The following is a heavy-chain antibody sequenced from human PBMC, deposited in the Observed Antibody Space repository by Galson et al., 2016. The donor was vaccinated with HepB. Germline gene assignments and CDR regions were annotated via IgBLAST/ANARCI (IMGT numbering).Heavy chain of an antibody. V-gene: IGHV3-23*01. CDR3: ARDLSWGTYYDQGDF. Sequence: SLRLSCAASGFTFKNYAMHWVRQAPGKGLEWVSSISGSATSTYYAESVKGRFSISRDNARNRLYLHMKGLRVADTAVYYCARDLSWGTYYDQGDFWGQGTLVAVSS. J-gene: IGHJ4*02. CDR2: ISGSATST. D-gene: IGHD3-10*01. CDR1: GFTFKNYA.